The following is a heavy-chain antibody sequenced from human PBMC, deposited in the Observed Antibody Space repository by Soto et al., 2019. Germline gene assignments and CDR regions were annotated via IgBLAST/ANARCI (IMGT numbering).Heavy chain of an antibody. CDR1: GFPFSSYG. CDR3: VSLWFGELDPYNLFDP. CDR2: ISSSGGST. D-gene: IGHD3-10*01. V-gene: IGHV3-64*04. J-gene: IGHJ5*02. Sequence: PGGSLRLSCSASGFPFSSYGMHWVRQAPGKGLEYVSAISSSGGSTYYADTVKGRFTISRDNSKNTLYLQMNSLRAEDTAVFYCVSLWFGELDPYNLFDPRGQGTLVTASS.